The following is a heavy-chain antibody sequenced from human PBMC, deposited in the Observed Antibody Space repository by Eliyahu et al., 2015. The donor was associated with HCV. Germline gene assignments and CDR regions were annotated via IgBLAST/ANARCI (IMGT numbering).Heavy chain of an antibody. CDR1: GFTFSSYG. CDR2: TSYDGSNK. CDR3: AKDKYSTSRYFDY. Sequence: QVQLVESGGGVVQPGRSLXLSCAASGFTFSSYGMHXVRQAPGKGLGWVAITSYDGSNKYYADSVKGRFTISRDNSKNTLYLQMNSLRVEDTAVYYCAKDKYSTSRYFDYWGQGTLVTVSS. D-gene: IGHD5-18*01. J-gene: IGHJ4*02. V-gene: IGHV3-30*18.